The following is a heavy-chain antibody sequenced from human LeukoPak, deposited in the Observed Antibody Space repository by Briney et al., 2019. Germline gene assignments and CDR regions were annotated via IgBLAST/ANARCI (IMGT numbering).Heavy chain of an antibody. CDR3: ASLLGYCSGGSCSPYYFDY. CDR1: GYTFTGYY. CDR2: INPNSGGT. J-gene: IGHJ4*02. Sequence: ASVKVSCKASGYTFTGYYMHWVRQAPGQGLEWMEWINPNSGGTNYAQKFRGRVTMTRDTSISTAYMELSRLRSDDTAVYYCASLLGYCSGGSCSPYYFDYWGQGTLVTVSS. V-gene: IGHV1-2*02. D-gene: IGHD2-15*01.